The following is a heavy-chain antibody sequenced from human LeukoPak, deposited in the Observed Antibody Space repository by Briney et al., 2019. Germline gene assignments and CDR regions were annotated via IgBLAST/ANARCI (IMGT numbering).Heavy chain of an antibody. CDR1: GFTFSTYS. D-gene: IGHD3-3*01. Sequence: GGSLRLSCAASGFTFSTYSMNWVRQAPGKGLEWVSYIISSSSSIYYADSVKGRFTISRNNAKNSLCLQMNSLRDEDTAVYYCARQTTRFNDAFDIWGQGTMATVSS. J-gene: IGHJ3*02. CDR2: IISSSSSI. CDR3: ARQTTRFNDAFDI. V-gene: IGHV3-48*02.